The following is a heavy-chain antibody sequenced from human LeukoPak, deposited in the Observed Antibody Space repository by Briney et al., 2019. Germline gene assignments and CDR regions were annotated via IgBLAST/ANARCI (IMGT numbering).Heavy chain of an antibody. V-gene: IGHV3-23*01. J-gene: IGHJ4*02. CDR2: ISGSGGST. CDR1: GFTFSSYA. CDR3: AKDRPGYYYDSSGIMGY. Sequence: PGGSLRLSCAASGFTFSSYAMSWVRQAPGKGVEWVSAISGSGGSTYYADSVKGRFTISRDNSKNTLYLQMNSLRAEDTAVYYCAKDRPGYYYDSSGIMGYWGQGTLVTVSS. D-gene: IGHD3-22*01.